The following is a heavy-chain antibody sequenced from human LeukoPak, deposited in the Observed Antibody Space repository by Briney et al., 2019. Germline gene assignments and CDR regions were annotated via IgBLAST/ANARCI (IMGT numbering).Heavy chain of an antibody. CDR1: GFTFSSYS. D-gene: IGHD1-7*01. CDR3: ARDGTNTVNWFDP. J-gene: IGHJ5*02. CDR2: ISSSSNTI. V-gene: IGHV3-48*01. Sequence: GGSLRLSCAASGFTFSSYSMNWVRQAPGKGLEWVSYISSSSNTIYYADSVKGRFTISRDNAKNSLYLQMNSLRAEDTAVYYCARDGTNTVNWFDPWGQGTLVTVSS.